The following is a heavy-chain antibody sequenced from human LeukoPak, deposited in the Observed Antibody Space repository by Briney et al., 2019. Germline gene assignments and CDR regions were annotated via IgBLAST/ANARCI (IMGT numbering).Heavy chain of an antibody. Sequence: GGSLRLSCAASGFTFSSYGMHWVRQAPGKGLEWVAFIRYDGGNKYYADSVKGRFTISRDNSKNTLYLQMNSLRAEDTAVYYCAKDQGVPAATGLDYWGQGTLVTVSS. CDR1: GFTFSSYG. J-gene: IGHJ4*02. CDR3: AKDQGVPAATGLDY. V-gene: IGHV3-30*02. CDR2: IRYDGGNK. D-gene: IGHD2-2*01.